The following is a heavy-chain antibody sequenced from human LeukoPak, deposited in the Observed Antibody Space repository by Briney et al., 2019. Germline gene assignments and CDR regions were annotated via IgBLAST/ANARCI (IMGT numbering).Heavy chain of an antibody. J-gene: IGHJ4*02. V-gene: IGHV5-51*01. CDR2: IYPGDSDT. CDR1: GYSFTFYW. Sequence: GESLKISCKGSGYSFTFYWIGWVRQMPGKGLEWMGIIYPGDSDTRYSPSFQGQVTISADKSISTAYLQWSSLKASDTAMYYCATSRTPVVPAAPFDYWGQGTLVTVSS. D-gene: IGHD2-2*01. CDR3: ATSRTPVVPAAPFDY.